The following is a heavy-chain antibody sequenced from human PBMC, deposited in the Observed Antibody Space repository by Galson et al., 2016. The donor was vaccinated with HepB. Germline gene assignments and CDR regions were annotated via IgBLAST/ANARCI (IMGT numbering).Heavy chain of an antibody. J-gene: IGHJ4*02. Sequence: SLRLSCAASGFSLSRYWMHWVRQAPGKGPVWVSRVSTDGRSTNYADSVKGRFTISRDKAKNTLYLEMNSLRAEDTAVYYCARAPPLPATVGGYDSWGQGILVTVSS. CDR2: VSTDGRST. V-gene: IGHV3-74*01. CDR1: GFSLSRYW. CDR3: ARAPPLPATVGGYDS. D-gene: IGHD2-2*01.